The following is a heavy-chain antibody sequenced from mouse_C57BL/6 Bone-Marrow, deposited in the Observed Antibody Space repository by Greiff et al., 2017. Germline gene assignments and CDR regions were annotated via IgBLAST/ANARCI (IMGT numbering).Heavy chain of an antibody. V-gene: IGHV2-9-1*01. CDR1: GFSLTSYA. D-gene: IGHD1-1*01. CDR2: IWTGGGT. Sequence: VKLVESGPGLVAPSQSLSITCTVSGFSLTSYAISWVRQPPGKGLEWLGVIWTGGGTNYNSALKSRLSISKDNSKSQVFLKMNSLQTDDTARYYCARIPITTVVASPAYWGQGTLVTVSA. CDR3: ARIPITTVVASPAY. J-gene: IGHJ3*01.